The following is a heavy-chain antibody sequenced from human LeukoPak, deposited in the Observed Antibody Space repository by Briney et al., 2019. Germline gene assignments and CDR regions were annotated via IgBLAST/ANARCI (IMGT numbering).Heavy chain of an antibody. CDR1: GLPIGDFA. CDR2: ISGDGVST. Sequence: GGSLRLSCVASGLPIGDFAMHWVRQAPGQGLEWVSLISGDGVSTFFADSVKGRFSISRDNSKNSLFLEMSSLRTEDTAMYYCARESGRFDYWGQGTLVAASS. V-gene: IGHV3-43*02. CDR3: ARESGRFDY. J-gene: IGHJ4*02.